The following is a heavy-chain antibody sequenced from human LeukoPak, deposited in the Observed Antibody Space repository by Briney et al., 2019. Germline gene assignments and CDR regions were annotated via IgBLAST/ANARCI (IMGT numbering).Heavy chain of an antibody. J-gene: IGHJ2*01. D-gene: IGHD2-21*02. CDR2: IYSSGST. V-gene: IGHV4-4*07. CDR1: RGSINNYY. CDR3: ARDKEYCGGDCSYWYFDL. Sequence: PSETLSLTCTVSRGSINNYYWSWIRQPAGKGLEWIGRIYSSGSTNYNPSLKSRVTMSVDTSMNQFSLKLSSVTAADTAVHYCARDKEYCGGDCSYWYFDLWGRGTAVTVSS.